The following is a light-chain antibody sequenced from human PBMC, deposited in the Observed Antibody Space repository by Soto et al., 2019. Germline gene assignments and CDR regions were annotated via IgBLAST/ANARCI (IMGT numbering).Light chain of an antibody. CDR2: ATS. CDR1: LTIDNY. CDR3: QQSYNTPIT. V-gene: IGKV1-39*01. Sequence: IQMTQSPSSLSASLGDRVTITCRASLTIDNYLNWYQQKPGRAPELLVYATSSLQSGVPSRFTGGGSGTHFTLTISGLQPEDFATYFCQQSYNTPITFGQGTRLEIK. J-gene: IGKJ5*01.